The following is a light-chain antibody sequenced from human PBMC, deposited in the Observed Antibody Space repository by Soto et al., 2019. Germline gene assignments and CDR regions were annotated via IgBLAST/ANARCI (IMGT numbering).Light chain of an antibody. CDR1: GSAVGSYNL. CDR2: EGS. CDR3: CSYAGSSTPV. Sequence: QSALTQPASVSGSPGQSITISCTGAGSAVGSYNLVSWYQQHPGNAPELMVYEGSKRPSGVSNRFSASKSGNTASLTISGLQAEDEAVYYCCSYAGSSTPVFGGGTKVTVL. V-gene: IGLV2-23*01. J-gene: IGLJ2*01.